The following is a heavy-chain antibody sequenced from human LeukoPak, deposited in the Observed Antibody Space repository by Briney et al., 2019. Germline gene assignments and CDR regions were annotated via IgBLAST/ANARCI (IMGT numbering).Heavy chain of an antibody. V-gene: IGHV1-8*01. D-gene: IGHD6-19*01. CDR3: ARQAVAGTGFDY. CDR2: MNPDSGNT. J-gene: IGHJ4*02. CDR1: GYTFTSYV. Sequence: ASVKVSCKASGYTFTSYVINWVRQATGQGLEWMGWMNPDSGNTGYAQKFQGRVTMTRNTSISTAYMELSSLRSEDTAVYYCARQAVAGTGFDYWGQGTLVTVSS.